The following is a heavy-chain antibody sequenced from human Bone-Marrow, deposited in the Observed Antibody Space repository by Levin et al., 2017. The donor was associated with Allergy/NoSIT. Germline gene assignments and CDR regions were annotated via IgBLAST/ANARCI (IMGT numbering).Heavy chain of an antibody. CDR3: ARSNLPSSGWYEAGFDY. J-gene: IGHJ4*02. CDR2: ISSSGSTI. D-gene: IGHD6-19*01. Sequence: GESLKISCAASGFTFSDYYMSWIRQAPGKGLEWVSYISSSGSTIYYADSVKGRFTISRDNAKNSLYLQMNSLRAEDTAVYYCARSNLPSSGWYEAGFDYWGQGTLVTVSS. CDR1: GFTFSDYY. V-gene: IGHV3-11*01.